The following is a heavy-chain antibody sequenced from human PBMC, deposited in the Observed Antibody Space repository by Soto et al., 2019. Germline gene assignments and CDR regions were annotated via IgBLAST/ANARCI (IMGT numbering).Heavy chain of an antibody. CDR1: GFTFSSYS. CDR3: ARGIAAAGWFDP. V-gene: IGHV3-21*01. Sequence: VQLVESGGGLVKPGGSLRLSCAASGFTFSSYSMNWVRQAPGKGLEWVSSISSSSSYIYYADSVKGRFTISRDNAKNSLYLQMNSLRAEDTAVYYCARGIAAAGWFDPWGQGTLVTVSS. D-gene: IGHD6-13*01. CDR2: ISSSSSYI. J-gene: IGHJ5*02.